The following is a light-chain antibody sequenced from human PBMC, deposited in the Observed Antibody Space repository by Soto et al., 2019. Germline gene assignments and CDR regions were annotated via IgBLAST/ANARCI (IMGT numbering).Light chain of an antibody. CDR2: EVS. Sequence: QSALTQPPSASGSPGQSVTISCTGTSSDVGGYKYVSWYQQHPGKAPKLMIYEVSQRPSGVPDRFSGSKSGNTASLTVSGLQAEDEAEYYCSSYAGSNNLLFGGGTQLTVL. CDR1: SSDVGGYKY. J-gene: IGLJ2*01. V-gene: IGLV2-8*01. CDR3: SSYAGSNNLL.